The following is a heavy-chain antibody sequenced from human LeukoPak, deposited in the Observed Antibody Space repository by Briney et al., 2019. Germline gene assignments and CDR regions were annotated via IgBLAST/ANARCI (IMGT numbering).Heavy chain of an antibody. J-gene: IGHJ5*02. CDR2: ISSDESST. CDR3: TRNPDRRNWFDP. Sequence: GGSLRLSCAASGFTFSHHWMHWVRQAPGKGLVWVSHISSDESSTTCADSVKGRFTISRDNRKNTLYLQMNSLRVEDTAMYYCTRNPDRRNWFDPWGQGTLVTVSS. CDR1: GFTFSHHW. V-gene: IGHV3-74*01. D-gene: IGHD1-14*01.